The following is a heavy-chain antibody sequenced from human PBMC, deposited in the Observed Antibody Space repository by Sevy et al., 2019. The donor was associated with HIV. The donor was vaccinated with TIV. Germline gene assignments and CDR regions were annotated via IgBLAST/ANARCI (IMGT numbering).Heavy chain of an antibody. V-gene: IGHV3-30*02. D-gene: IGHD3-10*01. Sequence: GGSLRLSCAASGFIFSSFGMHWVRQAPGKGLEWVTFIRYDGSTKYYVESVKGRFTISRDNSKNILYLQMNSLRPEDTAVYYCAKGLGMDQGALLSDDVWGQGTMVTVSS. CDR3: AKGLGMDQGALLSDDV. CDR1: GFIFSSFG. J-gene: IGHJ3*01. CDR2: IRYDGSTK.